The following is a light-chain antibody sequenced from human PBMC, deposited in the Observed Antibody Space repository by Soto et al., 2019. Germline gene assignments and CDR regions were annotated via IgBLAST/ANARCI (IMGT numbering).Light chain of an antibody. V-gene: IGKV3-20*01. J-gene: IGKJ4*01. CDR2: GAS. CDR3: QEYGTSPPIT. Sequence: EIVLTQSPGTLSLSPGERASLSCRASQSISSSYLAWYQQKSGQAPRLLIYGASSRATGIPNRFSGSGSGTHFTLTISRLEPEDFAVYYCQEYGTSPPITFGGGTKVDIK. CDR1: QSISSSY.